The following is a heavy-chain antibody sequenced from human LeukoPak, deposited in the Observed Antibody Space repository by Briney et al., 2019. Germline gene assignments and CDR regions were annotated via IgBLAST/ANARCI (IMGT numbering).Heavy chain of an antibody. CDR3: AKDRYCSSTSCYTGFDY. D-gene: IGHD2-2*02. V-gene: IGHV3-9*01. CDR2: ISWNSGSI. Sequence: PGRSLRLSCAASGFTFDDYAMHWVRQAPGKGLEWVSGISWNSGSIGYADSVKGRFTISRDNAKNSLYLQMNSLRAEDTALYYCAKDRYCSSTSCYTGFDYWGQGTLVTVSS. J-gene: IGHJ4*02. CDR1: GFTFDDYA.